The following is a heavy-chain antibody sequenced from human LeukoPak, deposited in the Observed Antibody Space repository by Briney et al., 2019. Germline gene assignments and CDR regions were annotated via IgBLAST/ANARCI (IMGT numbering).Heavy chain of an antibody. CDR2: ISAYNGNT. CDR3: AREASITIFGVVIMNAFDI. J-gene: IGHJ3*02. CDR1: GYIFTSYG. V-gene: IGHV1-18*01. Sequence: ASVKVSCKASGYIFTSYGISWVRQAPGQGLEWMGWISAYNGNTNYAQKLQGRVTMTTDTSTSTAYMELRSLRSDDTAVYYCAREASITIFGVVIMNAFDIWGQGTMVTVSS. D-gene: IGHD3-3*01.